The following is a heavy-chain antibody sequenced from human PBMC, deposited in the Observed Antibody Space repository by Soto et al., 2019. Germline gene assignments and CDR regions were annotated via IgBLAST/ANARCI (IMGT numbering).Heavy chain of an antibody. J-gene: IGHJ3*02. D-gene: IGHD3-9*01. CDR1: GFTFSNYA. CDR2: ISDGGDRS. CDR3: AKATGYVDPFHI. Sequence: GGSLRLSCAASGFTFSNYAMAWVRQAPGKGLEWVSSISDGGDRSFYADSVRGRYTISRDDSENTLLLQMNSLRAEDMALYYCAKATGYVDPFHIWGQGTMVTVSS. V-gene: IGHV3-23*01.